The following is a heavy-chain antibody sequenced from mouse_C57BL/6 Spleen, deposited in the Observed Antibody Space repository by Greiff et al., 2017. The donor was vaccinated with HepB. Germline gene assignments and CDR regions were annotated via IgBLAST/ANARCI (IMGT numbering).Heavy chain of an antibody. V-gene: IGHV1-64*01. CDR3: ARYGDYDDFDV. CDR1: GYTFTSHW. Sequence: QVQLQQPGAELVKPGASVKLSCKASGYTFTSHWMHWVKQRPGQGLEWIGMIHPNSGSTNYNEKFKSKATLTVDKSSSTAYMQLSSLTSEDSAVYYCARYGDYDDFDVWGTGTTVTVSS. CDR2: IHPNSGST. J-gene: IGHJ1*03. D-gene: IGHD2-4*01.